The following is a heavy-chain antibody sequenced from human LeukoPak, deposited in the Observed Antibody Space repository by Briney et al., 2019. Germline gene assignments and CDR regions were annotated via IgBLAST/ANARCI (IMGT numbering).Heavy chain of an antibody. J-gene: IGHJ4*02. CDR3: ARNRRARYGDYGYFDY. CDR1: GGTFSSYA. CDR2: IIPILGIA. D-gene: IGHD4-17*01. Sequence: GSSVKVSCKASGGTFSSYAISWVRQAPGQGLEWMGRIIPILGIANYAQKFQGRVTITADKSTSTAYMELSSLRSEDTAVYYCARNRRARYGDYGYFDYWGQGTLVTVSS. V-gene: IGHV1-69*04.